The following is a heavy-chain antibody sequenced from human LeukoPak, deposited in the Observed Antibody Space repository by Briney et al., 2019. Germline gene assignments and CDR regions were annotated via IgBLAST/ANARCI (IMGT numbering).Heavy chain of an antibody. D-gene: IGHD2-8*01. CDR1: GYRFTSYW. V-gene: IGHV5-51*01. CDR3: ARTEYCTNGVCFGDVEFDP. CDR2: IYPGDSDT. Sequence: GESLKISCKGSGYRFTSYWIGWVRQMPGKGLEWMGIIYPGDSDTRYSPSFQGQVTISADKSISTAYLQWSSLKASDTAMYYCARTEYCTNGVCFGDVEFDPWGQGTLVTVSS. J-gene: IGHJ5*02.